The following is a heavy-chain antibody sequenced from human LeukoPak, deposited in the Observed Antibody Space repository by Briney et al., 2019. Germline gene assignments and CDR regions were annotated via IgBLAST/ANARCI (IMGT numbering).Heavy chain of an antibody. J-gene: IGHJ4*02. V-gene: IGHV1-69*05. D-gene: IGHD2-15*01. CDR2: IIPIFGTA. Sequence: PVKVSCKASGGTFSSYAISWVRQAPGQGLEWMGGIIPIFGTANYAQKFQGRVTITTDESTSTAYMELSSLRSEDTAVYYCARGWYLEYYFDYWGQGTLVTVSP. CDR1: GGTFSSYA. CDR3: ARGWYLEYYFDY.